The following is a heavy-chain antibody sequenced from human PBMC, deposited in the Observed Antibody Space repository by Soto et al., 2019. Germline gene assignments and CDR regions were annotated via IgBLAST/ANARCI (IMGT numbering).Heavy chain of an antibody. CDR3: ARLRDIVVVPAAPKYYYYYMDV. V-gene: IGHV4-34*01. J-gene: IGHJ6*03. CDR1: GGSFSGYY. CDR2: INHSGST. Sequence: SETLSLTCAVYGGSFSGYYWSWIRQPPGKGLEWIGEINHSGSTNYNPSLKSRVTISVDTSKNQFSLKLSSVTAADTAVYYCARLRDIVVVPAAPKYYYYYMDVWGKGTTVTVSS. D-gene: IGHD2-2*01.